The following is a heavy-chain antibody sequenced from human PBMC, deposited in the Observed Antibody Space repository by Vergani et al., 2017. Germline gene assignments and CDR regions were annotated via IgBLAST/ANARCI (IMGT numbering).Heavy chain of an antibody. Sequence: QVQLQESGPGLVKPSQTLSLTCTVSGRSISSDDFYCSWIRQPPGKGLEWIGYIHYSGTTYYNSSLKSRVAMSVTTSKKQFSLKMNSVTAADTAVYYCARRCSTTCSTMGRAAFDIWGQGTMVTVSS. D-gene: IGHD2-2*01. CDR2: IHYSGTT. V-gene: IGHV4-30-4*01. CDR3: ARRCSTTCSTMGRAAFDI. J-gene: IGHJ3*02. CDR1: GRSISSDDFY.